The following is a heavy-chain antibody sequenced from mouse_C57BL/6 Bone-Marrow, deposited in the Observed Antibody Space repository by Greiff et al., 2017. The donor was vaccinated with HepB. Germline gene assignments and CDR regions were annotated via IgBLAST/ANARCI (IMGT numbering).Heavy chain of an antibody. CDR3: SNYYGSRYFDY. D-gene: IGHD1-1*01. CDR2: IDPETGGT. Sequence: VQLVESGAELVRPGASVTLSCKASGYTFTDYEMHWVKQTPVHGLEWIGAIDPETGGTAYNQKFKGKAILTADKSSSTAYMELRSLTSEDSAVYYCSNYYGSRYFDYWGQGTTLTVSS. CDR1: GYTFTDYE. J-gene: IGHJ2*01. V-gene: IGHV1-15*01.